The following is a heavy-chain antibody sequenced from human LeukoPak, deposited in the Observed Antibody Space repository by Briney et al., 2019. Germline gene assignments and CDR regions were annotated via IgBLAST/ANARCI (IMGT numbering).Heavy chain of an antibody. CDR2: IYSDGTI. Sequence: SETLSLTCTVSGGSISRYYWSWIRQPAGKGLEWIGRIYSDGTITYNPSLQSRLTMSIDTSKNQFSLKLSFVTAADTAVYYCAKAPRYSSSSYWGQGTLVTVSS. V-gene: IGHV4-4*07. CDR3: AKAPRYSSSSY. CDR1: GGSISRYY. J-gene: IGHJ4*02. D-gene: IGHD6-6*01.